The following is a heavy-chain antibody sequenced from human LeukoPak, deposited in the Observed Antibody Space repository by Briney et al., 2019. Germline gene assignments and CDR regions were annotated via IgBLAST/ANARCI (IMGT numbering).Heavy chain of an antibody. CDR2: ISSSSSYI. Sequence: GGSLTLSCAASGFTFSSYRMNWVRQAPGKGLEGVSSISSSSSYIYYADSVKGRFTISRDNAKNSLYLQINSLIAEDTAVYYCARVYSSGWYNTWDFDYWGQGTLVTVSS. V-gene: IGHV3-21*01. J-gene: IGHJ4*02. CDR3: ARVYSSGWYNTWDFDY. D-gene: IGHD6-19*01. CDR1: GFTFSSYR.